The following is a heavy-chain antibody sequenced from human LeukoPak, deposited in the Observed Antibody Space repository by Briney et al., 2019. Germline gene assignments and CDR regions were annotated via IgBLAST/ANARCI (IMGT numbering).Heavy chain of an antibody. Sequence: IYYSGSTNYNPSLKSRVTISVDKSKNQFSLKLSSVTAADTAVYYCARNLVGATDYYYYMDVWGRGTTVTVSS. D-gene: IGHD1-26*01. CDR3: ARNLVGATDYYYYMDV. J-gene: IGHJ6*03. CDR2: IYYSGST. V-gene: IGHV4-59*01.